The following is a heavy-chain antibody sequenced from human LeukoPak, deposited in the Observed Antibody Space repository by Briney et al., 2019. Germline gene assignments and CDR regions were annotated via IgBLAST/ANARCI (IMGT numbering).Heavy chain of an antibody. CDR1: GFTFSSYW. CDR3: ARELTSLWFGELFVWFDP. J-gene: IGHJ5*02. Sequence: GGSLRLSCAASGFTFSSYWMSWVRQAPGKGLEWVANIKQDGSEKYYVDSVKGRFTISRDNAKNSLYLQMNSLRAEDTAVYYCARELTSLWFGELFVWFDPWGQGTLVTVSS. V-gene: IGHV3-7*01. CDR2: IKQDGSEK. D-gene: IGHD3-10*01.